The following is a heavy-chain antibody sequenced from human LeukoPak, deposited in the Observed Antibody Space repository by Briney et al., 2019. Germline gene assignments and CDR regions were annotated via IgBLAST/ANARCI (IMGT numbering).Heavy chain of an antibody. CDR3: ARAYGDYGDFDY. CDR2: ISGSDGST. Sequence: GGSLRLSCAASGFTFSSYAMSWVRQAPGKGLEWVSGISGSDGSTYYADSVKGRFTISRDNSKNTLFLQMNSLRAEDTAVYYCARAYGDYGDFDYWGQGTLVTVSS. D-gene: IGHD4-17*01. J-gene: IGHJ4*02. CDR1: GFTFSSYA. V-gene: IGHV3-23*01.